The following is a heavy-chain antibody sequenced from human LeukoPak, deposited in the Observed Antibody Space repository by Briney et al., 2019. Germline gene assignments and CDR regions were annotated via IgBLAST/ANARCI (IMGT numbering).Heavy chain of an antibody. CDR3: ARAGRVTTKWFDP. J-gene: IGHJ5*02. CDR2: MNPNSGNT. CDR1: GYTFTSYD. V-gene: IGHV1-8*01. Sequence: ASVKVSCKASGYTFTSYDINWVRQATGQGLEWMGWMNPNSGNTGCAQKFQGRVTMTRNTSISTAYMELSSLRSEDTAVYYCARAGRVTTKWFDPWGQGTLVTVSP. D-gene: IGHD4-17*01.